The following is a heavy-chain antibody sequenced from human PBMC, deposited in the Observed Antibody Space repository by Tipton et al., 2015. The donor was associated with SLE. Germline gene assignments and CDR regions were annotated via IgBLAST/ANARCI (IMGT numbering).Heavy chain of an antibody. CDR3: ARVGVGATTGYYYYYMDV. D-gene: IGHD1-26*01. J-gene: IGHJ6*03. CDR1: GGSISSYY. Sequence: LRLSCTVSGGSISSYYWSWIRQPPGKGLEWIGYIYTSGSTNYNPPLKSRVTISVDTSKNQFSLKLSSVTAADTAVYYCARVGVGATTGYYYYYMDVWGKGTTVTVSS. CDR2: IYTSGST. V-gene: IGHV4-4*08.